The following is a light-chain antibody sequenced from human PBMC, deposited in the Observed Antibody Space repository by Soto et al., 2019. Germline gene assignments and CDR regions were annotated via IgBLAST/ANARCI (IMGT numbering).Light chain of an antibody. CDR2: DVN. J-gene: IGLJ1*01. CDR3: CSYAGAYTFDV. V-gene: IGLV2-11*01. CDR1: SSDVGGYNY. Sequence: HSVLTQAASVSGSHGQSITISCTGTSSDVGGYNYVSWYQQHPGKAPKLIIYDVNKRPSGVPDRFSGSKSGNTASLTISGLQAEDEADYYCCSYAGAYTFDVFGTGTKVTV.